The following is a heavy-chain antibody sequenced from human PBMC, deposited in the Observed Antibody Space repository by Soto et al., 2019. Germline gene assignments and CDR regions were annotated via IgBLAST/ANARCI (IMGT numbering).Heavy chain of an antibody. V-gene: IGHV4-34*01. CDR2: INHSGST. D-gene: IGHD3-10*01. J-gene: IGHJ5*02. Sequence: SETLSLTCAVYGGSFSGYYWSWIRQPPGKGLEWIGEINHSGSTNYNPSLKSRVTISVDTSKNQFSLKLSSVTAADTAVYYCARDQRRYYGSGSYSSNWFDPWGQGTLVTVSS. CDR1: GGSFSGYY. CDR3: ARDQRRYYGSGSYSSNWFDP.